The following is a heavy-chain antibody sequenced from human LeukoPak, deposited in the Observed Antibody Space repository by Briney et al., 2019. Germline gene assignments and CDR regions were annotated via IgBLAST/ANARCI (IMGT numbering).Heavy chain of an antibody. CDR2: INPNSGVT. CDR3: ARDLGSSSWYYSYGMDV. J-gene: IGHJ6*02. V-gene: IGHV1-2*06. Sequence: ASVKVSCKASGYTFTGYYMHWVRQAPGQGLEWMGRINPNSGVTNYAQKFQDRVTMTRDTSISTAYMELSRLRSDDTAVYYCARDLGSSSWYYSYGMDVWGQGTTVTVSS. CDR1: GYTFTGYY. D-gene: IGHD6-13*01.